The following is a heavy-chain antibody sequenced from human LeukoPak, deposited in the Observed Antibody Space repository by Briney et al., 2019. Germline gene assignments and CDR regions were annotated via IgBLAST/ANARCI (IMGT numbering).Heavy chain of an antibody. CDR3: ARVGAAAGPYYFDY. D-gene: IGHD6-13*01. V-gene: IGHV1-3*01. CDR1: GGTFSSYA. Sequence: ASVKVSCKASGGTFSSYAISWVRQAPGQGLEWMGLINAGNGNTKYSQKFQGRVTITRDTSASTAYMELSSLRSEDTTVYYCARVGAAAGPYYFDYWGQGTLVTVSS. J-gene: IGHJ4*02. CDR2: INAGNGNT.